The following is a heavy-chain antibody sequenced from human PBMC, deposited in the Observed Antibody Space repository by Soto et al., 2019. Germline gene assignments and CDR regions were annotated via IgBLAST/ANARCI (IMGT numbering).Heavy chain of an antibody. CDR2: ISAYNGNT. CDR1: GYTFTSYG. Sequence: QVQLVQSGAEVKKPGASVKVSCKASGYTFTSYGISWVRQAPGQGLEWMGWISAYNGNTNYAQKLQGRVTMTTDTSTSTAYMELRSPRSDDTAVYYCARVVVVVPAALPRPYYYYGMDVWGQGTTVTVSS. D-gene: IGHD2-2*01. J-gene: IGHJ6*02. CDR3: ARVVVVVPAALPRPYYYYGMDV. V-gene: IGHV1-18*01.